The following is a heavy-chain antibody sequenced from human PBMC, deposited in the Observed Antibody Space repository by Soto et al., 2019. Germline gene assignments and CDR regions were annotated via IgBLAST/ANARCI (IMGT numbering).Heavy chain of an antibody. CDR3: ARDPATDKGGKLLGYCTNGVCYGPYYFDY. Sequence: GGSLRLSCAASGFTFSSYGMHWVRQAPGKGLEWVAVIWYDGSNKYYADSVKGRFTISRDNSKNTLYLQMNSLRAEDTAVYYCARDPATDKGGKLLGYCTNGVCYGPYYFDYWGQGTLVTVSS. CDR2: IWYDGSNK. J-gene: IGHJ4*02. V-gene: IGHV3-33*01. D-gene: IGHD2-8*01. CDR1: GFTFSSYG.